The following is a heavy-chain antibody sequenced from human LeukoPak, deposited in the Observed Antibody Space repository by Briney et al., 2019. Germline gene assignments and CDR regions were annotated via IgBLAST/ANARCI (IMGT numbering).Heavy chain of an antibody. D-gene: IGHD2-2*01. CDR3: APLAYCSSTSCNH. J-gene: IGHJ4*02. CDR1: GFTFSSYG. CDR2: IRYDGSNK. Sequence: GGSLRLSCAAPGFTFSSYGMHWVRQAPGKGLEWVAFIRYDGSNKYYADSVKGRFTISRDNSKNTLYLQMNSLRAEDTAVYYCAPLAYCSSTSCNHWGQGTLVTVSS. V-gene: IGHV3-30*02.